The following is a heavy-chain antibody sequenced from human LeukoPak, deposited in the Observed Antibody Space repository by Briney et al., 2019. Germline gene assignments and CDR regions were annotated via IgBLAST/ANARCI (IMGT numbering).Heavy chain of an antibody. CDR2: MNPNSGNT. CDR1: GYTFTGYY. D-gene: IGHD3-16*02. Sequence: ASVKVSCKASGYTFTGYYMHWVRQATGQGLEWMGWMNPNSGNTGSAQRFQGRITMTRDTSISTAYMELSSLRFEDTAVYYCARGPLVRLPSSFDPWGQGTLVTVSS. J-gene: IGHJ5*02. CDR3: ARGPLVRLPSSFDP. V-gene: IGHV1-8*02.